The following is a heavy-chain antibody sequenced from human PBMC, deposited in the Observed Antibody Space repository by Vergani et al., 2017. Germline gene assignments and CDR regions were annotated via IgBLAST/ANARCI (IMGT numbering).Heavy chain of an antibody. V-gene: IGHV4-34*01. D-gene: IGHD5-12*01. CDR1: GGSFSGYY. J-gene: IGHJ4*02. CDR3: ARDLDYDSGYDKRFDY. Sequence: QVQLQQWGAGLLKPSETLSLTCAVYGGSFSGYYWSWIRQPPGKGLEWIGEINHSGSTNYNPSLKSRVTISVDTSKNQFSLKLSSVTAADTAVYYCARDLDYDSGYDKRFDYWGQGTLVTVSS. CDR2: INHSGST.